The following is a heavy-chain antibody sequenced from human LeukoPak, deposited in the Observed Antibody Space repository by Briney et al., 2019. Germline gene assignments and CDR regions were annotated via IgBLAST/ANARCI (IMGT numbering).Heavy chain of an antibody. Sequence: GESLRSSCKGSGYSFTTYWISWVRQMPGKGLAWMGRIDPSDSYTNYSPSFQGHVTISADKSFSTAYLQWTSLKASDTAMYYCARHAKAYGSSCDYWGQGTLVTVSS. CDR2: IDPSDSYT. CDR3: ARHAKAYGSSCDY. CDR1: GYSFTTYW. J-gene: IGHJ4*02. V-gene: IGHV5-10-1*01. D-gene: IGHD6-13*01.